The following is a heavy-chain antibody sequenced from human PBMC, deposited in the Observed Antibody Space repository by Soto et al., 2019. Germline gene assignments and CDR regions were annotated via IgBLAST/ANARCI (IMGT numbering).Heavy chain of an antibody. Sequence: QLHLVQSGAVVKKPGASVTVSCSASGYPVTAYYMHWVRQAPGRGLEWMGGINPATGAAKYTQTFRGRVPMTRDTAPSTVFMGLSGLTSEDPAVFYCARGGGVGVAGSAAFDMWGQGTLVTVSS. CDR2: INPATGAA. J-gene: IGHJ3*02. D-gene: IGHD3-3*01. CDR3: ARGGGVGVAGSAAFDM. V-gene: IGHV1-2*02. CDR1: GYPVTAYY.